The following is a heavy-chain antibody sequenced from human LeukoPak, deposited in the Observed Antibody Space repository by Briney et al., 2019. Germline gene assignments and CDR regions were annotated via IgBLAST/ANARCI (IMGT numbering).Heavy chain of an antibody. J-gene: IGHJ5*02. CDR1: GASISIYY. CDR2: IYSSGSP. V-gene: IGHV4-4*07. D-gene: IGHD1-14*01. CDR3: ARGRPQGWFDH. Sequence: SQTLSLTCTVSGASISIYYWRWIRQPAGKGLEWIGRIYSSGSPNYNPSLKSRVTMSVDTSKNQFSLKLSSVTAADTAVYYCARGRPQGWFDHWGQGTLVTVSS.